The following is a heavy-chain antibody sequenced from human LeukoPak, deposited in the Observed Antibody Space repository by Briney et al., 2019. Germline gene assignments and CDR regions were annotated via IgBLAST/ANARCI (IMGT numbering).Heavy chain of an antibody. V-gene: IGHV4-34*01. Sequence: KPSETLSLTCTVYGWSFSGYYWSWIRQSPGKGLEWIGEINHSGGTNYNPSLKSRVTISVDKSKNQFSLKLSSVTAADTAVYYCVTRGRLGYYDSSGSDAFDIWGQGTMVTVSS. D-gene: IGHD3-22*01. CDR3: VTRGRLGYYDSSGSDAFDI. J-gene: IGHJ3*02. CDR2: INHSGGT. CDR1: GWSFSGYY.